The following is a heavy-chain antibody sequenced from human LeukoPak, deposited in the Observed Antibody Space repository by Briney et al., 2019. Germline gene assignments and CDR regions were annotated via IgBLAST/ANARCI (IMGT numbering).Heavy chain of an antibody. CDR3: ARDHRRLLYWYFDL. J-gene: IGHJ2*01. V-gene: IGHV4-59*12. D-gene: IGHD2/OR15-2a*01. Sequence: SETLSLTCTVSGGSISSYYWSWIRQPPGKGLEWIAYIHYSGSTNYNPSLKSRVTISVDTSKNQFSLKLSSVTAADTAVYYCARDHRRLLYWYFDLWGRGTLVTVFS. CDR2: IHYSGST. CDR1: GGSISSYY.